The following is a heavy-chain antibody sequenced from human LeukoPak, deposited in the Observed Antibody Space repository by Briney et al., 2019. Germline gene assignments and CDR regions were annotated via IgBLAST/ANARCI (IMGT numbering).Heavy chain of an antibody. CDR3: ARQGDYGGNAEGY. D-gene: IGHD4-23*01. V-gene: IGHV5-51*01. J-gene: IGHJ4*02. CDR2: IYPGDSDT. Sequence: GIIYPGDSDTRYSPSFQGQVTISADKSISTAYLQWSSLKASDTAMYYCARQGDYGGNAEGYWGQGTLVTVSS.